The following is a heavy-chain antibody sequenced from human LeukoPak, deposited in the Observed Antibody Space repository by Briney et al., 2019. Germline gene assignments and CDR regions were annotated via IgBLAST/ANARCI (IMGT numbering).Heavy chain of an antibody. CDR1: GGSVSSYTNY. Sequence: SETLSLTCTVSGGSVSSYTNYWGWIRQPPGKGLEWIGSIYYSGSTYYNASLKSRVSISVDTSKNQFSLRLSSVTAADTAVYYCASSIWFGETPQFDYWGQGTLVTVSS. J-gene: IGHJ4*02. CDR3: ASSIWFGETPQFDY. D-gene: IGHD3-10*01. V-gene: IGHV4-39*01. CDR2: IYYSGST.